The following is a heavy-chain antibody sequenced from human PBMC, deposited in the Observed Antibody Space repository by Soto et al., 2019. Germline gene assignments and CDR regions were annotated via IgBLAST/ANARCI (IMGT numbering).Heavy chain of an antibody. CDR2: IYYSGST. J-gene: IGHJ4*02. CDR1: GGSISDFY. Sequence: PSETLSLTCTVSGGSISDFYWSWIRQPPGKGLEWIGYIYYSGSTNYNPSLKSRVTFSVDTSKNQFSLNLRSMSPADTAVYYCARVGGLAARTFDYWGPGTLVTVSS. CDR3: ARVGGLAARTFDY. V-gene: IGHV4-59*01. D-gene: IGHD6-6*01.